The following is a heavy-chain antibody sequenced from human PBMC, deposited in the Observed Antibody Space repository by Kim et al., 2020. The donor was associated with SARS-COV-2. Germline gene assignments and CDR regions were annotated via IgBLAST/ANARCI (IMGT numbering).Heavy chain of an antibody. J-gene: IGHJ4*02. V-gene: IGHV3-30*18. D-gene: IGHD4-17*01. CDR3: AKADYGDYGYFDY. CDR2: ISYDGSNK. Sequence: GGSLRLSCAASGFTFSSYGMHWVRQAPGKGLEWVAVISYDGSNKYHADSVKGRFTIARDNSKNTLYLQMNSRRAEDTAVYYCAKADYGDYGYFDYWGQGTLVAVSS. CDR1: GFTFSSYG.